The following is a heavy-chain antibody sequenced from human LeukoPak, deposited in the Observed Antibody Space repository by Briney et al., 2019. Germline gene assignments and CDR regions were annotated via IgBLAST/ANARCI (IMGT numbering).Heavy chain of an antibody. Sequence: SGTLSLTCTVPGGSISSGRYYWSWIRQPAGKGLEWIGRIYTSGSSNYNPFLKSRATTSVDTSKNQFFLKRTAVTAADTDVYSCARATRQRKHLWYGELIAFDIWGQGTMVTVSS. CDR1: GGSISSGRYY. CDR2: IYTSGSS. J-gene: IGHJ3*02. D-gene: IGHD3-10*01. V-gene: IGHV4-61*02. CDR3: ARATRQRKHLWYGELIAFDI.